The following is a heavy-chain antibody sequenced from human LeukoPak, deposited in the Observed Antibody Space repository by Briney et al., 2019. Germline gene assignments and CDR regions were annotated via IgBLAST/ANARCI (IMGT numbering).Heavy chain of an antibody. D-gene: IGHD1-26*01. CDR1: GGSISSGSYY. CDR2: IYYSGSS. J-gene: IGHJ4*02. V-gene: IGHV4-39*01. CDR3: ASQGGPVRYFDY. Sequence: SESLSLTCIVSGGSISSGSYYWGWIRQPPGKGLEWIGSIYYSGSSYYNPSLKSRVTISVDTSKNQFSLKLSSVTAADTAVYYCASQGGPVRYFDYWGQGTLVTVSS.